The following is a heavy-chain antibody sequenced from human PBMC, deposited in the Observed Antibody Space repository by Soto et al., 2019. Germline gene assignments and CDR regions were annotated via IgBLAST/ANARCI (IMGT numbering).Heavy chain of an antibody. Sequence: ASVKVSCKASGYTFTSYDINWVRQATGQGLEWMGWMNPNSGNTGYAQKFQCRVTMTRNTSISTAYMELSSLRSEETAVYYCARVLGYWGGDSIDAFDIWGQGKMVT. V-gene: IGHV1-8*01. CDR2: MNPNSGNT. CDR1: GYTFTSYD. CDR3: ARVLGYWGGDSIDAFDI. D-gene: IGHD2-21*02. J-gene: IGHJ3*02.